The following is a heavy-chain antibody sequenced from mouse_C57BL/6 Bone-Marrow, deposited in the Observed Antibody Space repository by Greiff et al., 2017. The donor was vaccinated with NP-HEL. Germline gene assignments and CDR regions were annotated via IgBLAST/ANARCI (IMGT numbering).Heavy chain of an antibody. J-gene: IGHJ3*01. Sequence: VKLQESRAELVKPGASVKLSCKASGYTFTEYTIHWVKQRSGQGLEWIGWFYPGSGSIKYNEKFKDKATLTADKSSSTVYMELSRLTSEDSAVYFCASHYYGSSLFAYWGQGTLVTVSA. CDR2: FYPGSGSI. CDR3: ASHYYGSSLFAY. V-gene: IGHV1-62-2*01. CDR1: GYTFTEYT. D-gene: IGHD1-1*01.